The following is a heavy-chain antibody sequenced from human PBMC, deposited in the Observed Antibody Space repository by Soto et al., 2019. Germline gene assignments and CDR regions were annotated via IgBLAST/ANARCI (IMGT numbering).Heavy chain of an antibody. Sequence: ASVKVSCKASGYTFTSYGISWVRQAPGQGLEWMGWISAYNGNTNYAQKLQGRVTMNTDTSTSTAYMELRSLRSDDTAVYYCARDSEDCSSTSCEGPYYYYYYYMDVWGKGTTVTVSS. J-gene: IGHJ6*03. D-gene: IGHD2-2*01. CDR1: GYTFTSYG. V-gene: IGHV1-18*01. CDR3: ARDSEDCSSTSCEGPYYYYYYYMDV. CDR2: ISAYNGNT.